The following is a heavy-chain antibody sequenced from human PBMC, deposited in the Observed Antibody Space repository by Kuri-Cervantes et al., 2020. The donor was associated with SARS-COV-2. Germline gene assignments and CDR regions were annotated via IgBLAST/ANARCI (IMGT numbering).Heavy chain of an antibody. CDR1: GCSFTSYW. CDR2: IYPGDSDT. CDR3: ARLGDGEYCSGGSCYPWYFDY. D-gene: IGHD2-15*01. Sequence: GGSLRLSCKGSGCSFTSYWIGWVRQMPGKGLEWMGIIYPGDSDTRYSPSFQGQVTISADKSISTAYLQWSSLKASDTAMYYCARLGDGEYCSGGSCYPWYFDYWGQGTLVTVSS. J-gene: IGHJ4*02. V-gene: IGHV5-51*01.